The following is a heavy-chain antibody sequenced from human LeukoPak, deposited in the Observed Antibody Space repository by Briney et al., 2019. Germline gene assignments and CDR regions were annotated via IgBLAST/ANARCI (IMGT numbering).Heavy chain of an antibody. J-gene: IGHJ6*02. CDR2: MNPNSGNT. V-gene: IGHV1-8*01. D-gene: IGHD6-19*01. CDR1: GYTFTSYD. CDR3: ARGPYSSGWYDIYYYYYGMDV. Sequence: ASVKVSCKASGYTFTSYDINWVRQATGQGLEWMGWMNPNSGNTGYAQKFQGRVTTTRNTSISTAYMELSSLRSEDTAVYYCARGPYSSGWYDIYYYYYGMDVWGQGTTVTVSS.